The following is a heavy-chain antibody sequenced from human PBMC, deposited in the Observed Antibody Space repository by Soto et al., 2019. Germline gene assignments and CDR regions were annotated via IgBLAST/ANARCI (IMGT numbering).Heavy chain of an antibody. Sequence: GGSLRLSCAASGFTVSSNSMSWVRQAPKKGLEWVSVIYSGGNTYYADSVKGRFTISRDNFQNTAYLQMNSLRAEDTAVYYCAIVYYDYVWGSYVDWFDPWGQGTLVTVSS. V-gene: IGHV3-66*01. CDR3: AIVYYDYVWGSYVDWFDP. CDR1: GFTVSSNS. D-gene: IGHD3-16*01. CDR2: IYSGGNT. J-gene: IGHJ5*02.